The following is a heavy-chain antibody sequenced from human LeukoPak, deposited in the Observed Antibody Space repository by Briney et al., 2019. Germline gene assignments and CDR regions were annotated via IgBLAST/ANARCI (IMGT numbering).Heavy chain of an antibody. D-gene: IGHD6-19*01. CDR1: GFTFSSYS. Sequence: PGGSLRLSCAASGFTFSSYSMNWVRQAPGKGLEWLSYISSSSNTMYYADSVKGRFTISRDNAKNSLYLQMSSLRAEDTAMYYCARRPLSNGPYYYGMDVWGQGTTVTVSS. CDR2: ISSSSNTM. J-gene: IGHJ6*02. V-gene: IGHV3-48*04. CDR3: ARRPLSNGPYYYGMDV.